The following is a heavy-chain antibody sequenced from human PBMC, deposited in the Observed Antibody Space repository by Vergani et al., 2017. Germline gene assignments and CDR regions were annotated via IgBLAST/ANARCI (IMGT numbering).Heavy chain of an antibody. J-gene: IGHJ6*02. CDR3: AKVDSSGWYAPYYGMDV. CDR1: GFTFSSYG. D-gene: IGHD6-19*01. CDR2: ISYDGSNK. Sequence: QVQLVESGGGVVQPGRSLRLSCAASGFTFSSYGMHWVRQAPGKGLEWVAVISYDGSNKYYADSVKGRFTISRDNSKNTLYLQMNSLRAEDTAVYYCAKVDSSGWYAPYYGMDVWGQGTTVTVSS. V-gene: IGHV3-30*18.